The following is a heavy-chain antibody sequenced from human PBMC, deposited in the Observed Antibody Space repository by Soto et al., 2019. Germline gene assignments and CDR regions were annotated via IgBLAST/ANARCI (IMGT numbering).Heavy chain of an antibody. D-gene: IGHD6-19*01. Sequence: RLSCAASGFNFGVFGMHWVRQAPGKGLEWLSVLSYEGSDEYYADSVRGRFTISRDNSKNTLFLQMDSLRVDDTGVYYCALTRRSSLLEVAGPGFEYWGQGTLVTVSS. CDR2: LSYEGSDE. J-gene: IGHJ4*02. CDR3: ALTRRSSLLEVAGPGFEY. V-gene: IGHV3-30*03. CDR1: GFNFGVFG.